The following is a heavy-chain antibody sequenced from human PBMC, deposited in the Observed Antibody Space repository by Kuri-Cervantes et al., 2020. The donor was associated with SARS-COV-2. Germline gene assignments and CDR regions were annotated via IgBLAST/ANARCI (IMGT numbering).Heavy chain of an antibody. J-gene: IGHJ4*02. CDR1: GYTFTGYY. D-gene: IGHD6-13*01. CDR2: INPNSGGT. CDR3: ARGGHSSTATPEFDY. V-gene: IGHV1-2*02. Sequence: ASVKVSCKASGYTFTGYYMHWVRQAPGQGLEWMGWINPNSGGTNYAQKFQGRVTMTRDTSISTAYMELSRLRSEDTAVYYCARGGHSSTATPEFDYWGQGTLVTVSS.